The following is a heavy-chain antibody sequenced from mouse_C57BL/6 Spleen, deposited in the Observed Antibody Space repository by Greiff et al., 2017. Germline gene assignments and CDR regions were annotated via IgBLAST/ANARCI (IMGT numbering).Heavy chain of an antibody. V-gene: IGHV1-15*01. Sequence: QVQLKQSGAELVRPGASVTLSCKASGYTFTDYEMHWVKQTPVHGLEWIGAIDPETGGTAYNQKFKGKAILTADKSSSTAYMELRSLTSEDSAVYYCTRWGRDYWGQGTTLTVSS. CDR2: IDPETGGT. D-gene: IGHD3-3*01. CDR1: GYTFTDYE. J-gene: IGHJ2*01. CDR3: TRWGRDY.